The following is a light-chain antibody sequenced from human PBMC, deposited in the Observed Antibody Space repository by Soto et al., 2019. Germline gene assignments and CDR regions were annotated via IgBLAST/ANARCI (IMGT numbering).Light chain of an antibody. CDR1: QSVSSSY. V-gene: IGKV3-20*01. CDR3: QQYGSVHRST. CDR2: GAS. J-gene: IGKJ1*01. Sequence: IVLTPCADPRSLPPIERATLSCSASQSVSSSYLAWYQRKPGQAPRLLIYGASSRATGIQDRFSGSGSGTDFTLTISRREPEDFAVYYCQQYGSVHRSTFAQGTKVEIK.